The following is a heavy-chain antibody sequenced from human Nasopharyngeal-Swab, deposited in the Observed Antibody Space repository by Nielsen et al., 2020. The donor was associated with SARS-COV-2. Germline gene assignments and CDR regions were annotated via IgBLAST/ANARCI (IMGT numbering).Heavy chain of an antibody. J-gene: IGHJ4*02. CDR1: GFTSSSYA. V-gene: IGHV3-23*01. CDR3: AKVKRPIVVVPAATDY. D-gene: IGHD2-2*01. Sequence: GGSLRLSCAASGFTSSSYAMSWVRQAPGKGLEWVSAISGSGGSTYYADSVKGRFTISRDNSKNTLYLQMNSLRAEDTAVYYCAKVKRPIVVVPAATDYWGQGTLVTVSS. CDR2: ISGSGGST.